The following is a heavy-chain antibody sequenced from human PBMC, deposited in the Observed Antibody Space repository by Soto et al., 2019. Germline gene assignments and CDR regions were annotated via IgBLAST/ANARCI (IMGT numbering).Heavy chain of an antibody. D-gene: IGHD2-8*01. CDR3: ARGEDIVLMVYAAFDY. Sequence: ASVKVSCKASGYTFTCYYMHWVRQAPGQGLEWMGIINPSGGSTSYAQKFQGRVTMTRDTSTSTVYTELSSLRSEDTAVYYCARGEDIVLMVYAAFDYWGQGTLVTVSS. J-gene: IGHJ4*02. V-gene: IGHV1-46*03. CDR1: GYTFTCYY. CDR2: INPSGGST.